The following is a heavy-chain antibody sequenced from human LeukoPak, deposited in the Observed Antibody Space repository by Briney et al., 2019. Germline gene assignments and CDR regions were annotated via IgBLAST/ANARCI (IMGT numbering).Heavy chain of an antibody. Sequence: GGSLRLSCAAAGFTFSNYWMTWVRQAPGKGLEWVANIKQDGSEKYSVDSVKGRFTISRDNSKNTLYLQMNSLRAEDTAVYYCASTSSGLYWYFDLWGRGTLVTVSS. CDR1: GFTFSNYW. J-gene: IGHJ2*01. D-gene: IGHD6-19*01. CDR2: IKQDGSEK. CDR3: ASTSSGLYWYFDL. V-gene: IGHV3-7*03.